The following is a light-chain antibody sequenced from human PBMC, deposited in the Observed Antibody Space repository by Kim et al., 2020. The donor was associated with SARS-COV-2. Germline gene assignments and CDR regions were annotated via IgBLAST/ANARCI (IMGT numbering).Light chain of an antibody. CDR2: KAS. CDR1: QSIGLW. Sequence: AVGDSVTITCRASQSIGLWLAWYQQKPGKALQLLIYKASTLETGVPLRFSGSGSGTDFTLTINGLQPDDFATYYCQQYDTYSRGSFGPGTKVDIK. CDR3: QQYDTYSRGS. J-gene: IGKJ3*01. V-gene: IGKV1-5*03.